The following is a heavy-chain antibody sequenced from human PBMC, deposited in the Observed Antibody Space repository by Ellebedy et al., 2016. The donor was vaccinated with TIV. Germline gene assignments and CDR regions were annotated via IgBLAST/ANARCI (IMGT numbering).Heavy chain of an antibody. D-gene: IGHD6-13*01. V-gene: IGHV3-15*01. Sequence: GESLKISCAASGFTFSNAWMSWVRQAPGKGLEWVGRIKSKTDGGTTDYAAPVKGRFTISRDDSKNTLYLQMNSLKTEDTAVYYCTTGEGPCSSSWGDCWGQGTLVTVSS. CDR3: TTGEGPCSSSWGDC. CDR2: IKSKTDGGTT. J-gene: IGHJ4*02. CDR1: GFTFSNAW.